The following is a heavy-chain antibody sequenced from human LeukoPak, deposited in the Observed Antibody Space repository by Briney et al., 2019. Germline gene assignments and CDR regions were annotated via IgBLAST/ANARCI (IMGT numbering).Heavy chain of an antibody. D-gene: IGHD2/OR15-2a*01. CDR1: GFTFSSYD. J-gene: IGHJ4*02. Sequence: GGSLRLSCAASGFTFSSYDMSWVRQAPGKGPEWVSRISGRGVSTAYADSVKGRFTISRDSSKNTLFLQMNSLRAEDTAVYYCAKVPRGTTYYFDYWGQGTLVTVSS. CDR2: ISGRGVST. CDR3: AKVPRGTTYYFDY. V-gene: IGHV3-23*01.